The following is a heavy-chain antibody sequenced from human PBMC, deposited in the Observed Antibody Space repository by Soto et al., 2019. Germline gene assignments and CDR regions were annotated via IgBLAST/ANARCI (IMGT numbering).Heavy chain of an antibody. D-gene: IGHD3-3*01. J-gene: IGHJ4*02. CDR3: ARDTIFGVVITNDY. CDR2: ISGSGGST. V-gene: IGHV3-23*01. CDR1: GFTFSSYA. Sequence: LRLSCAASGFTFSSYAMSWVRQAPGKGLEWVSAISGSGGSTYYADSVKGRFTISRDNSKNTLYLQMNSLRAEDTAVYYCARDTIFGVVITNDYWGQGTLVTVS.